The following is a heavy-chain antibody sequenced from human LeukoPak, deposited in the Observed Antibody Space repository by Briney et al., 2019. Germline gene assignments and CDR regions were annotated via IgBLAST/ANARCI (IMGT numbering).Heavy chain of an antibody. CDR3: AREQSVLMVYAAPFDT. Sequence: PSETLSLTCAVYGGSFSGYYWSWIRQPPGKGLEWIGEINHSGSTNYNPSLKSRVTISVDTSKNQFSLKLSSVTAADTAVYYCAREQSVLMVYAAPFDTWGQGTLVTVSS. CDR2: INHSGST. V-gene: IGHV4-34*01. D-gene: IGHD2-8*01. CDR1: GGSFSGYY. J-gene: IGHJ5*02.